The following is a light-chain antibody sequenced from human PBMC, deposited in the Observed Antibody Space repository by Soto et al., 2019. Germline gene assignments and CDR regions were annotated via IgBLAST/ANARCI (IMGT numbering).Light chain of an antibody. V-gene: IGKV3-20*01. J-gene: IGKJ1*01. CDR3: QQYRTSPPTWT. Sequence: ELVLTQSPGTLSLSPGDRATLSCRASQSVSSTYLAWYQQRPGQAPRLLIYSLSSRASGIPDRFSGSGSGTDFTLTISRLEPEDFAVYYCQQYRTSPPTWTFGQGTKVDIK. CDR1: QSVSSTY. CDR2: SLS.